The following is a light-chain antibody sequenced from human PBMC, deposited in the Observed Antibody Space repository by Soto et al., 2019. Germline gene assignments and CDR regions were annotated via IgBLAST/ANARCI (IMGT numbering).Light chain of an antibody. CDR2: GAS. CDR1: QSVTNN. V-gene: IGKV3-15*01. CDR3: QLYNYWPGP. J-gene: IGKJ1*01. Sequence: IVVTQSAGTLSLSPGERSTLSCRASQSVTNNQLAWFRQKPGQAPRLLISGASTRATGITDRLSGSGSGTEFTLTINSLQSEDFAVYYCQLYNYWPGPFGQGTQLAIK.